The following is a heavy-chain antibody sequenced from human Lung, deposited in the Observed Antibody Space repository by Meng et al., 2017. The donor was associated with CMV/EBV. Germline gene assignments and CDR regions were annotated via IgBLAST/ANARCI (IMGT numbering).Heavy chain of an antibody. V-gene: IGHV4-34*01. CDR2: INHSGST. CDR1: GGSFSGYY. D-gene: IGHD3-3*01. J-gene: IGHJ5*02. CDR3: ARGRRGGFLEWLLSGNWFDP. Sequence: LXCAVYGGSFSGYYWSWIRQPPGKGLEWIGEINHSGSTNYNPSLKSRVTISVDTSKNQFSLKLSSVTAADTAVYYCARGRRGGFLEWLLSGNWFDPWXQGTLVIVSS.